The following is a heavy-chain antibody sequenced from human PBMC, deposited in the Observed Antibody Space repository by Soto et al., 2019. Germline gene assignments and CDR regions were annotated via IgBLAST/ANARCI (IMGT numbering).Heavy chain of an antibody. CDR2: ISYDGSNK. Sequence: GGSLTLACAAAGFTFSSYGTHWVRQAPGKGLEWVAVISYDGSNKYYADSVKGRFTISRDNSKNTLYLQMNSLRAEDTAVYYCAKDSYSSGWSPGWFDPWGQGTLVTVSS. D-gene: IGHD6-19*01. V-gene: IGHV3-30*18. J-gene: IGHJ5*02. CDR1: GFTFSSYG. CDR3: AKDSYSSGWSPGWFDP.